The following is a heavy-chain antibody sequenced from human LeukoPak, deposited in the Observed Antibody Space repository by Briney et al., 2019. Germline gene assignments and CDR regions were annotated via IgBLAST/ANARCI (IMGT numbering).Heavy chain of an antibody. Sequence: ASVKVSCKASGYTFTCYYMHWVRQAPGQGGEWMGGINPNSGGTNYAQKFQGWVTMTRDTSISTAYMELSRLRSDDTAVYYCARASGDGESPQDYFDYWGQGTLVTVSS. J-gene: IGHJ4*02. CDR2: INPNSGGT. D-gene: IGHD3-10*01. V-gene: IGHV1-2*04. CDR3: ARASGDGESPQDYFDY. CDR1: GYTFTCYY.